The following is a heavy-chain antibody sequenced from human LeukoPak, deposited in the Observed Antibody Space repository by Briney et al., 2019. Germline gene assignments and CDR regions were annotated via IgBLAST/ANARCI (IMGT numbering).Heavy chain of an antibody. CDR2: SYHRGST. J-gene: IGHJ6*03. V-gene: IGHV4-38-2*02. CDR3: ARVSGGYYMDV. CDR1: GYFISSGYY. D-gene: IGHD3-10*02. Sequence: PSETLSLTCSVSGYFISSGYYWGWIRQTPGEGLEWIGSSYHRGSTYYNPSLKIRAATSVETSNNLFSLKLTSVAAADTAVYFCARVSGGYYMDVWGKGTTVTVSS.